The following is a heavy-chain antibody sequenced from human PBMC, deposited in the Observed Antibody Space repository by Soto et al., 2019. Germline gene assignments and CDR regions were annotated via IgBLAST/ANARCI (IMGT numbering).Heavy chain of an antibody. CDR3: ARGHYRYAMDV. CDR1: GGSISTGGYS. V-gene: IGHV4-30-2*01. J-gene: IGHJ6*02. Sequence: QLQLQESGSGLVKASQTLSLTCDVSGGSISTGGYSWNWIRQPPGHGLEWVGYIYHSGSTYDNPSVKGRVTMSVNRSKNQFSLNLTSVTAADTAVYFGARGHYRYAMDVWGQGTTVTVSS. CDR2: IYHSGST.